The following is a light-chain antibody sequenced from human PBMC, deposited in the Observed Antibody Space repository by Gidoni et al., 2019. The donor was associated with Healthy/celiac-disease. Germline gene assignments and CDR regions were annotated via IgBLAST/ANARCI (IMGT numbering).Light chain of an antibody. CDR2: DAS. Sequence: EIVLTQSPATLSLSPGERATLSCRASQSVSSYLAWYQQKPGQAPRLLIDDASNRATGIPARFSGSGSGTDFALTISSLEPEDFAVYYCQQRSNWPPGTFGPGTKVDNK. CDR1: QSVSSY. J-gene: IGKJ3*01. V-gene: IGKV3-11*01. CDR3: QQRSNWPPGT.